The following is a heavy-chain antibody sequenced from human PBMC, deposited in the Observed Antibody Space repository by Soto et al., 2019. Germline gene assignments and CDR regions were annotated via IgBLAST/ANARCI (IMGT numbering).Heavy chain of an antibody. CDR2: ISSSSSYI. D-gene: IGHD6-13*01. CDR1: GFTFSSYS. J-gene: IGHJ6*02. V-gene: IGHV3-21*01. CDR3: ARSDSSSWYSSYYYGMDV. Sequence: PGGSLRLSCAASGFTFSSYSMNWVRQAPGKGLEWVSSISSSSSYIYYADSVKGRFTISRDNAKNSLYLQMNSLRAEDTAVYYCARSDSSSWYSSYYYGMDVWGQGTTVTVSS.